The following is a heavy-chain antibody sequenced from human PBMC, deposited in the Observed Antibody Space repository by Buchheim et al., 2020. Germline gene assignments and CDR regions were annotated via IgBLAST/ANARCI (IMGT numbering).Heavy chain of an antibody. Sequence: EVQLVESGGGLVQPGGSLRLSCAASGFTFSSYAMSWVRQAPGKGLEWVSAISGSGGSTYYADSVKGRFTISSNNSKNTQYLQMNSLRAEDTAVYYCAKVATMVRGVIMSSWFDYWGQGTL. CDR3: AKVATMVRGVIMSSWFDY. D-gene: IGHD3-10*01. CDR2: ISGSGGST. CDR1: GFTFSSYA. J-gene: IGHJ4*02. V-gene: IGHV3-23*04.